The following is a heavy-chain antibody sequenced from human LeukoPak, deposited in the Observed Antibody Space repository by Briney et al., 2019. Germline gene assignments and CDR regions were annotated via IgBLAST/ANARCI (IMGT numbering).Heavy chain of an antibody. CDR1: GFTFSSYS. D-gene: IGHD5-12*01. Sequence: GGSLRLSCGVSGFTFSSYSMNWVRQTPGKGLEWVSYISSTSSTIYYADSVKGRFTISRDNAKNSLYLQMNSLRAEDTAVYYCARDRYSGYKFDYWGQGTLVTVSS. V-gene: IGHV3-48*01. CDR2: ISSTSSTI. CDR3: ARDRYSGYKFDY. J-gene: IGHJ4*02.